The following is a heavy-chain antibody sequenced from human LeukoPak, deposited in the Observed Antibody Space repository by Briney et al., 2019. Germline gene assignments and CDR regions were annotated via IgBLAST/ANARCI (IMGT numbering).Heavy chain of an antibody. D-gene: IGHD6-19*01. J-gene: IGHJ4*02. Sequence: ASVKVSCKASGYTFTSYGVTWVRQAPGQGLEWMGWINTYNGNTNYALKLQGRVTMTTDTSTSTAYIELRSPRSDDTAVYYCARNSHGYSSAWLQFNFDYWGQGTLVTVSS. CDR2: INTYNGNT. V-gene: IGHV1-18*01. CDR3: ARNSHGYSSAWLQFNFDY. CDR1: GYTFTSYG.